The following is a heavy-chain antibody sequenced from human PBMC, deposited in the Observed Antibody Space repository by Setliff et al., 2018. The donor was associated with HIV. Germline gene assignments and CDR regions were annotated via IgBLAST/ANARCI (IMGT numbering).Heavy chain of an antibody. CDR1: GYTFTSYG. CDR2: ISAYNGNT. D-gene: IGHD3-22*01. V-gene: IGHV1-18*01. Sequence: ASVKVSCKASGYTFTSYGISWVRQAPGQGLECMGWISAYNGNTNYAQKLQGRVTMTTDTSTSTAYMELRSLRSDDTAVYYCARCGPNYDSSGYYYMDVWGKGTTVTVSS. J-gene: IGHJ6*03. CDR3: ARCGPNYDSSGYYYMDV.